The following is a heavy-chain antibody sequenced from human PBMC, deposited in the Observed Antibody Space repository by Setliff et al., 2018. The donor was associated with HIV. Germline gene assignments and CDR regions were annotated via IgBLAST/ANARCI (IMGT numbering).Heavy chain of an antibody. J-gene: IGHJ4*02. CDR1: GDSISNGGFY. V-gene: IGHV4-31*02. D-gene: IGHD2-2*01. CDR2: IYYTGNT. CDR3: AREIKIPPQGALDY. Sequence: TSETLSLICTVSGDSISNGGFYWTWIRQHPGKGLEWIGYIYYTGNTYYNLSLKSRVTMSVDTSKNQFSLKLNSVTAADTAVYYCAREIKIPPQGALDYWGQGMLVTVS.